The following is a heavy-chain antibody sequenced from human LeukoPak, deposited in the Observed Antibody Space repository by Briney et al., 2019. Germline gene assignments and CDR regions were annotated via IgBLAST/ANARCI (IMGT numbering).Heavy chain of an antibody. D-gene: IGHD5-18*01. J-gene: IGHJ4*02. CDR3: ARGPLDTAVATYYFDY. CDR1: GGSFSGYY. V-gene: IGHV4-34*01. CDR2: LNHGGST. Sequence: SETLSLTCAVYGGSFSGYYWSWIRQPPGKGLEWIGELNHGGSTNYNPSLKSRVTISVDTSKDQFSLKLYSVTAADTAVYYCARGPLDTAVATYYFDYWAQGTLVTVPS.